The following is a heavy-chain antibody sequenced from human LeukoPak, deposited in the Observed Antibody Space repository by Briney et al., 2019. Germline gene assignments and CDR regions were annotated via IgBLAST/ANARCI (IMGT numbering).Heavy chain of an antibody. V-gene: IGHV3-7*01. CDR2: IKQDGTDK. CDR1: GFTFSYYW. CDR3: ARDWVAAGGDYMDV. Sequence: GGSLRLSCAASGFTFSYYWMSWVRQAPGKGLEGVANIKQDGTDKYYVDSVRVRFTISRDNAKNSLYLQMNSLGVEDTAVYFCARDWVAAGGDYMDVWGKGTTVTISS. D-gene: IGHD6-13*01. J-gene: IGHJ6*03.